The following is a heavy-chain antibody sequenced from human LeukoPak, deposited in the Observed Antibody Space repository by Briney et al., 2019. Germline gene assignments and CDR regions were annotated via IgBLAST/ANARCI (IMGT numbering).Heavy chain of an antibody. CDR3: AKDSSSTSSNWFDP. J-gene: IGHJ5*02. Sequence: PGRSLRLSCADSGFTFDDYAMHWVRQAPGKGLEWVSGISWNSGSIGYADSVKGRFTISRDNAKNSLYLQMNSLRAEDTALYYCAKDSSSTSSNWFDPWGQGTLVTVSS. CDR1: GFTFDDYA. D-gene: IGHD2-2*01. V-gene: IGHV3-9*01. CDR2: ISWNSGSI.